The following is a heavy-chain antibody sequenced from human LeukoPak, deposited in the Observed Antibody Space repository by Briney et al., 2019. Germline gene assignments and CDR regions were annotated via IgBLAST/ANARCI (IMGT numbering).Heavy chain of an antibody. Sequence: GASVKVSCKASGYTFTGYYMHWVRQAPGQGLEWMGWINPNSGGTNYAQKFQGRVTMTRDTSISTAYMELSRLRSDDTAVYYCARGFRITGTTIVVRPPPLAYWGQGTLVTVSS. CDR1: GYTFTGYY. CDR3: ARGFRITGTTIVVRPPPLAY. D-gene: IGHD1-20*01. CDR2: INPNSGGT. V-gene: IGHV1-2*02. J-gene: IGHJ4*02.